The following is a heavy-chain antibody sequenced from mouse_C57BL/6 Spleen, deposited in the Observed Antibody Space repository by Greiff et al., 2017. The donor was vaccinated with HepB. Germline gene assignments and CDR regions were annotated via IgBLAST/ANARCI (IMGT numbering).Heavy chain of an antibody. D-gene: IGHD2-4*01. CDR3: ARYEYDWYFDV. CDR2: IWSGGST. Sequence: VQLQQSGPGLVQPSQRLSITCTVSGFSLTSYGVHWVRQSPGKGLEWLGVIWSGGSTDYNAAFISRLSISKDNSKSQVFFKMNRLQADDTAIYYCARYEYDWYFDVWGTGTTVTVSS. J-gene: IGHJ1*03. CDR1: GFSLTSYG. V-gene: IGHV2-2*01.